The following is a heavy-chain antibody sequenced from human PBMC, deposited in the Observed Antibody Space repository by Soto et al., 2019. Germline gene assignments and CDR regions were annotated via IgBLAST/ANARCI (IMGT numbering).Heavy chain of an antibody. V-gene: IGHV3-23*01. J-gene: IGHJ5*02. CDR2: ISGSGGST. Sequence: EVQLLESGGGLVQPGGSLRLSCAASGFTFSRYAMSWVRQAPGKGLEWVSAISGSGGSTYYADSVKGRFTISRDNSKNTLYLQMNSLRAEDTAVYYCAKGGDYGSGLFDHWGQGTLVTVSS. D-gene: IGHD3-10*01. CDR3: AKGGDYGSGLFDH. CDR1: GFTFSRYA.